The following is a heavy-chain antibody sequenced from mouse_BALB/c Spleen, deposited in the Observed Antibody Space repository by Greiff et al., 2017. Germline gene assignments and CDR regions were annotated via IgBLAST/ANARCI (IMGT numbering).Heavy chain of an antibody. CDR1: GFNIKDTY. Sequence: VQLKQSGAELVKPGASVKLSCTASGFNIKDTYMHWVKQRPEQGLEWIGRIDPANGNTKYDPKFQGKATITADTSSNTAYLQLSSLTSEDTAVYYWATANWDVDYYAMDYWGEGTSVTVAS. D-gene: IGHD4-1*01. CDR3: ATANWDVDYYAMDY. CDR2: IDPANGNT. V-gene: IGHV14-3*02. J-gene: IGHJ4*01.